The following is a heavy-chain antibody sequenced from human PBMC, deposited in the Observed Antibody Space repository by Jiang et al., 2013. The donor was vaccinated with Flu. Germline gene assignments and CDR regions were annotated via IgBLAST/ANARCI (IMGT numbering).Heavy chain of an antibody. J-gene: IGHJ4*02. D-gene: IGHD1-26*01. CDR2: INTNTGNP. CDR1: GYTFTSYA. V-gene: IGHV7-4-1*02. CDR3: AILRRIVGATTPYFDY. Sequence: KVSCKASGYTFTSYAMNWVRQAPGQGLEWMGWINTNTGNPTYAQGFTGRFVFSLDTSVSTAYLQISSLKAEDTAVYYCAILRRIVGATTPYFDYWGQGTLVTVSS.